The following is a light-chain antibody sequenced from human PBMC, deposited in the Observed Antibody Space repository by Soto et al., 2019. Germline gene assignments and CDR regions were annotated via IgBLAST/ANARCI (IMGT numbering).Light chain of an antibody. CDR3: QQRSHWPPYT. J-gene: IGKJ2*01. Sequence: EIVLTQSPATLSLSPGERATLSYRASQSVSSYLAWYQQKPGQAPRLLIYDASNRATGIPARFSGSGSGTVFTLTISSLEPEDFAVYYCQQRSHWPPYTFGQGTKLEIK. CDR1: QSVSSY. V-gene: IGKV3-11*01. CDR2: DAS.